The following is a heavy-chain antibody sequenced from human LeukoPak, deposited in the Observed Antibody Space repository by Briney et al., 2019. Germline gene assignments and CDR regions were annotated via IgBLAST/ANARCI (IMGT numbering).Heavy chain of an antibody. CDR3: ARVAYYHDSAGLYLNYFYGMDV. J-gene: IGHJ6*02. CDR1: GYTFTSYD. CDR2: MNPNSGNT. Sequence: ASVKVSCKASGYTFTSYDINWVRQATGQGLEWLGWMNPNSGNTGYAQKFQGRVTMTRDTSISTAYMELSSLRSEDTAVYYCARVAYYHDSAGLYLNYFYGMDVWGQGTTVTVSS. V-gene: IGHV1-8*01. D-gene: IGHD3-22*01.